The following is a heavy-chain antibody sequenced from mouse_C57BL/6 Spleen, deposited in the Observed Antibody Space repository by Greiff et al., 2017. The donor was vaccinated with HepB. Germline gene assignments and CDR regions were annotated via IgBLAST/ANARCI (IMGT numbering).Heavy chain of an antibody. Sequence: EVQLVESGGGLVQPGGSLSLSCAASGFTFTDYYMSWVRQPPGKALEWLGFIRHKANGYTTEYSASVKGRFTISRDNSQSILYLQMNALRAEDSATYYCARYPSGTGYAMDYWGQGTSVTVSS. CDR3: ARYPSGTGYAMDY. J-gene: IGHJ4*01. CDR2: IRHKANGYTT. CDR1: GFTFTDYY. D-gene: IGHD4-1*01. V-gene: IGHV7-3*01.